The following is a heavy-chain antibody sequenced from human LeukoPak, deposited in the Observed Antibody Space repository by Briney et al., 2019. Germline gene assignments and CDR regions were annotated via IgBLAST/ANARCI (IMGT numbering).Heavy chain of an antibody. CDR3: ARRAGDLRRTGPDC. J-gene: IGHJ4*02. CDR2: ISLSDGYT. Sequence: GASVKVSCKASGYTFNSYGVGWVRQAPGQGLEWMGWISLSDGYTNYAPKFQGRVTMTTDTSTSTAYMELRSLRSDDTAVYYCARRAGDLRRTGPDCWGQGILVIVSS. CDR1: GYTFNSYG. V-gene: IGHV1-18*01. D-gene: IGHD3-16*01.